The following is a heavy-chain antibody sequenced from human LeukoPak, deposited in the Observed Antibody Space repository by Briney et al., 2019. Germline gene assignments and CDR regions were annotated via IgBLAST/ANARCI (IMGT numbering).Heavy chain of an antibody. D-gene: IGHD3-3*01. V-gene: IGHV7-4-1*02. CDR3: ARGAYYDFWSGYGGDGMDV. CDR1: GYTFSTYP. Sequence: ASVKVSCKASGYTFSTYPMNWVRQAPGQGLEWMGWINTNTGNPTYAQGFTGRFVFSLDTSVSTAYLQISSLKAEDTAVYYCARGAYYDFWSGYGGDGMDVWGQGTTVTVSS. J-gene: IGHJ6*02. CDR2: INTNTGNP.